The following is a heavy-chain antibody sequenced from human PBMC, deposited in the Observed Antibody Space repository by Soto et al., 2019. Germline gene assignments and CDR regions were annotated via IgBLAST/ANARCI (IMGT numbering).Heavy chain of an antibody. D-gene: IGHD1-1*01. CDR1: GGPLSSYF. Sequence: SETLSLTCTVSGGPLSSYFWSWIRQPPGKGLEWIGYIYYSGSTNYNPSLKSRVTISVDTSKNQFSLKLSSVTAADTAVYYCARLRLDYYGMDVWGQGTTVTVSS. CDR2: IYYSGST. J-gene: IGHJ6*02. CDR3: ARLRLDYYGMDV. V-gene: IGHV4-59*08.